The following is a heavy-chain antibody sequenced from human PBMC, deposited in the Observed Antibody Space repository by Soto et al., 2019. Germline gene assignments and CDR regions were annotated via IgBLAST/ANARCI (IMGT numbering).Heavy chain of an antibody. Sequence: VKVSCEASGYTFNNYDIHWVRQAPGHGLEWMGWMNPNSGNTGYAQNFRGRVTMTQNTAIGTAYMELSSLRSDDTATYYCTRAYGAETFDFWGQGTRVTVSS. J-gene: IGHJ5*01. CDR2: MNPNSGNT. CDR1: GYTFNNYD. V-gene: IGHV1-8*02. D-gene: IGHD3-10*01. CDR3: TRAYGAETFDF.